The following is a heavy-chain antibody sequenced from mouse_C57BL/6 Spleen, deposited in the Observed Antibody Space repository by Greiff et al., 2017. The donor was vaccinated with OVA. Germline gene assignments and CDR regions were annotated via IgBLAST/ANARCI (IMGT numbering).Heavy chain of an antibody. V-gene: IGHV1-52*01. D-gene: IGHD3-2*02. J-gene: IGHJ4*01. Sequence: VQLQQPGAELVRPGSSVKLSCKASGYTFTSYWMHWVKQRPIQGLEWIGNIDPSDSETHYNQKFKDKATLTVDKSSSTAYMQLSSLTSEDSAVYYCARGQLRPLYAMDYWGQGTSVTVSS. CDR1: GYTFTSYW. CDR3: ARGQLRPLYAMDY. CDR2: IDPSDSET.